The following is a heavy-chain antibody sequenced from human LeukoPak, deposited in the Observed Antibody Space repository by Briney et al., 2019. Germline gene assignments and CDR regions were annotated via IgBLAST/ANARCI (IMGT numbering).Heavy chain of an antibody. CDR2: IYTSGST. J-gene: IGHJ4*02. D-gene: IGHD3-10*01. Sequence: SETLSLTCTVSGGSISSYYWSWIRQPPGKGLEWIGYIYTSGSTNYNPSLKSRATISVDTSKNQFSLKLSSVTAADTAVYYCARHNRLDLWSFDYWGQGTLVTVSS. CDR3: ARHNRLDLWSFDY. V-gene: IGHV4-4*09. CDR1: GGSISSYY.